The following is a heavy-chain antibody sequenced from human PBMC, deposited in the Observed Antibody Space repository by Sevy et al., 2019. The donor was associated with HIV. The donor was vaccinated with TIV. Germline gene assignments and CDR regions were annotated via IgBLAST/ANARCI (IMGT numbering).Heavy chain of an antibody. CDR2: ISCDGSNK. V-gene: IGHV3-30*18. CDR1: GFTFSSYG. J-gene: IGHJ4*02. CDR3: AKVTYYYDSSGRKKDYFDY. D-gene: IGHD3-22*01. Sequence: GGSLRLSCAASGFTFSSYGMHWVRQAPGKGLEWVAVISCDGSNKYYADSVKGRFTISRDNSKNTLYMQMNSLRAEDTAVYYCAKVTYYYDSSGRKKDYFDYWGQGTLVTVSS.